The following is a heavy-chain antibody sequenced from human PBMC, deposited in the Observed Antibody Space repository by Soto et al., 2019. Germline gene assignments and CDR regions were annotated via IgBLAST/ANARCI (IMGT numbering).Heavy chain of an antibody. CDR1: AFTFSDYA. D-gene: IGHD6-25*01. Sequence: EVRLLESGGGLVQPGGSLRLSCATSAFTFSDYAMSWVRQAPGKGLEWVSTISGGGDSKYYADSVKGRFTISRDNSKDTLYLEIHGLRAEDTAVYYCVKDGQRGLNSFDPWGQGPLVTVSS. CDR2: ISGGGDSK. J-gene: IGHJ5*02. V-gene: IGHV3-23*01. CDR3: VKDGQRGLNSFDP.